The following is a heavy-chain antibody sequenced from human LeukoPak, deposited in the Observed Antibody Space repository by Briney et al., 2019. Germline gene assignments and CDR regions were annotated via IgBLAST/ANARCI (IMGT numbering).Heavy chain of an antibody. V-gene: IGHV1-69*04. J-gene: IGHJ6*02. CDR2: IIPILGIA. CDR1: GGTFSSYA. Sequence: ASVKVSCKASGGTFSSYAISWVRQAPGQGLEWMGRIIPILGIANYAQKFQGRVTITADKSTSTAYMELSSLRSEDTAVYYCARVPWDRAATGAYYYYYGMDVWGQGTTVTVSS. CDR3: ARVPWDRAATGAYYYYYGMDV. D-gene: IGHD1-26*01.